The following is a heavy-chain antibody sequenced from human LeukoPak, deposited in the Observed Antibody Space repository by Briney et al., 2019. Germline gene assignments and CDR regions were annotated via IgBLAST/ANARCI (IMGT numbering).Heavy chain of an antibody. D-gene: IGHD1-1*01. CDR3: AREVMTTWDAFDI. CDR2: ISSSGSTI. J-gene: IGHJ3*02. V-gene: IGHV3-48*03. CDR1: GFTFSSYE. Sequence: GGSLRLSCAASGFTFSSYEMNWVRQAPGKGLEWVSYISSSGSTIYYADSVKGRFTISRDNAKNSLYLQMNSQRAEDTAVYYCAREVMTTWDAFDIWGQGTMVTVSS.